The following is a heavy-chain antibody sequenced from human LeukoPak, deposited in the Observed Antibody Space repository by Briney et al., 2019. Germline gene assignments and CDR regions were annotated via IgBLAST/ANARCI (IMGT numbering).Heavy chain of an antibody. J-gene: IGHJ4*02. CDR1: GGSVYTSDYY. CDR3: ARVFDF. CDR2: IFYTGKT. Sequence: SETLSLTCTVCGGSVYTSDYYWGWVRQPPGKGPEWIVDIFYTGKTNYNPSLKSRVSISIDTSKNQFSLKLTSVPAADTAVYYCARVFDFWGQGTLVTVSS. V-gene: IGHV4-39*07.